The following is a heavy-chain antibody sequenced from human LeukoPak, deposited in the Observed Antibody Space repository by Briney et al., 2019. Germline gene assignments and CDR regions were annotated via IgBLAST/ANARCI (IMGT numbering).Heavy chain of an antibody. V-gene: IGHV4-34*01. Sequence: PSETLSLTCAVYGGSFSGYYWSRIRQPPGKGLEWIGEIKHSGSTNYNPSLKSRVTISVDTSKNQFSLKLSSVTAADTAVYYCARGRRYYDSSGYYRRANWFDPWGQGTLVTVSS. CDR2: IKHSGST. CDR3: ARGRRYYDSSGYYRRANWFDP. D-gene: IGHD3-22*01. J-gene: IGHJ5*02. CDR1: GGSFSGYY.